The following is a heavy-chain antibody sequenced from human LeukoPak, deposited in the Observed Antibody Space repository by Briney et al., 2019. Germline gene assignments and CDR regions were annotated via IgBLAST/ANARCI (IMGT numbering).Heavy chain of an antibody. Sequence: GGSLRLSCAASGFTFSSYWMHWVRQAPGKGLEWVSGISWNSGSIGYADSVKGRFTISRDNAKNSLYLQMNSLRAGDTALYYCAKASLGGDFDYWGQGTLVTVSS. CDR1: GFTFSSYW. D-gene: IGHD3-16*01. J-gene: IGHJ4*02. CDR2: ISWNSGSI. V-gene: IGHV3-9*01. CDR3: AKASLGGDFDY.